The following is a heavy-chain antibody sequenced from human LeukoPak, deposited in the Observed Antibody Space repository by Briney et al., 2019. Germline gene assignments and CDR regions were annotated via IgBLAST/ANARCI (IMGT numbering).Heavy chain of an antibody. CDR2: ISYDGSNK. CDR3: ATGIAVAGPLDY. CDR1: GFTLSSYA. D-gene: IGHD6-19*01. J-gene: IGHJ4*02. V-gene: IGHV3-30-3*01. Sequence: PGGSLRLSCAASGFTLSSYAIHWVRQAPGKGLEWVAVISYDGSNKYYADSVKGRFTISRDNSKNTLYLQMNSLRAEDTAVYYCATGIAVAGPLDYWGQGTLVTVSS.